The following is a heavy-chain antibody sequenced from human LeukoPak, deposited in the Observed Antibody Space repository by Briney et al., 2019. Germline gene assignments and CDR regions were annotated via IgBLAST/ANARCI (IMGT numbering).Heavy chain of an antibody. CDR2: IIPIFGTA. CDR3: ARVDDCVWGSYRRPVAFDI. CDR1: GGTFSSYA. D-gene: IGHD3-16*02. V-gene: IGHV1-69*13. Sequence: SVKVSCKASGGTFSSYAISWVRQAPGQGLEWMGGIIPIFGTADYAQKFQGRVTITADESTSTAYMELSSLRSEDTAVYYCARVDDCVWGSYRRPVAFDIWGQGTMVTVSS. J-gene: IGHJ3*02.